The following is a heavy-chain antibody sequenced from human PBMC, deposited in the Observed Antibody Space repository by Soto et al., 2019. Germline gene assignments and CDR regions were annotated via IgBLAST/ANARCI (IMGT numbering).Heavy chain of an antibody. Sequence: PSETLSLTCAVYGESFSGYYWSWIRQAPGKGLEWIGEIHDSGSTNYNPSLKSRLIISVDTSRNQLSLKLSSVTAADKAVYYCARGVRRTISWYYDYWGQGALVTVSS. CDR3: ARGVRRTISWYYDY. CDR1: GESFSGYY. D-gene: IGHD6-13*01. J-gene: IGHJ4*02. V-gene: IGHV4-34*01. CDR2: IHDSGST.